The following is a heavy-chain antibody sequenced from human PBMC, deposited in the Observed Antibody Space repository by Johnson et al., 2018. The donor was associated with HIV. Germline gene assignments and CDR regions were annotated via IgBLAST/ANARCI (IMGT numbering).Heavy chain of an antibody. J-gene: IGHJ3*02. CDR1: GFTLSSYV. V-gene: IGHV3-23*04. CDR3: ARERGYSGSYFGAFDI. Sequence: MLLVESGGGVVRPGRSLRLSCAVSGFTLSSYVMHWVRQAPGKGLEWVSGISGSGDSTYYADSVKGRFTISRDNSKNTLYLQMNSLRAEDTAVYYCARERGYSGSYFGAFDIWGQGTMVTVSS. D-gene: IGHD1-26*01. CDR2: ISGSGDST.